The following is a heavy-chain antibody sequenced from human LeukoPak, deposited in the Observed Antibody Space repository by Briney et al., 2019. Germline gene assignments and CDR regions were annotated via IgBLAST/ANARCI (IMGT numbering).Heavy chain of an antibody. CDR3: AKDGTRPYYGSGSYYNYFDY. Sequence: SETLSPTCSVSGGSISSYYWSWIRQPPGKALEWIGYIYYTGSTKYSPSLKSRVTISVDTSKKQFSLNPSSVTAADTAVYYCAKDGTRPYYGSGSYYNYFDYWGQGTLVTVSS. CDR2: IYYTGST. CDR1: GGSISSYY. J-gene: IGHJ4*02. D-gene: IGHD3-10*01. V-gene: IGHV4-59*01.